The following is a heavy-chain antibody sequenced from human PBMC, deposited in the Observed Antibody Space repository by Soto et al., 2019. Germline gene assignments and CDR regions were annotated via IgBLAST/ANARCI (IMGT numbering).Heavy chain of an antibody. CDR2: INPKTGDT. D-gene: IGHD6-6*01. V-gene: IGHV1-2*02. J-gene: IGHJ4*02. CDR3: VTGDHLVR. CDR1: GYTFTGYY. Sequence: GASVKVSCKTSGYTFTGYYLNWVRQAPGRGLEWVGWINPKTGDTNNAQKFQGRVTMTTDTCISTGYMELSGLKSDDTAVYYCVTGDHLVRWGQGTRVTVS.